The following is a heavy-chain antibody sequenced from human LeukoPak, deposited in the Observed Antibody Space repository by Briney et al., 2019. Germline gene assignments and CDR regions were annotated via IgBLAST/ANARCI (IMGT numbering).Heavy chain of an antibody. D-gene: IGHD2-2*01. CDR1: GGSISSSSYY. CDR3: ARDRGFVVPAAIGGKENNWFDP. CDR2: IYYSGST. Sequence: SETLSLTCTVSGGSISSSSYYWGWIRQPPGKGLEWIGSIYYSGSTYYNPSLKSRVTISVDTPKNQFSLKLSSVTAADTAVYYCARDRGFVVPAAIGGKENNWFDPWGQGTLVTVSS. J-gene: IGHJ5*02. V-gene: IGHV4-39*07.